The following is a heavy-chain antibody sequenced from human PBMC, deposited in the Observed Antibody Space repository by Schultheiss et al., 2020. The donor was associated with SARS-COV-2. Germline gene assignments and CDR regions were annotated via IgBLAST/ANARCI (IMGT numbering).Heavy chain of an antibody. D-gene: IGHD1-26*01. CDR3: ARGLAEWEPGVFDY. CDR2: ISYDGSNK. Sequence: GGSLRLSCAASGFTFSDYYMSWIRQAPGKGLEWVAVISYDGSNKYYADSVKGRFTISRDNAKNSLYLQMNSLRAEDTAVYYCARGLAEWEPGVFDYWGQGTLVTVSS. V-gene: IGHV3-30*03. CDR1: GFTFSDYY. J-gene: IGHJ4*02.